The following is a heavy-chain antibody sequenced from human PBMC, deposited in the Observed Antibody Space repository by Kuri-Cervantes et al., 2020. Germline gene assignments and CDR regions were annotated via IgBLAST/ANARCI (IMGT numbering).Heavy chain of an antibody. J-gene: IGHJ3*02. CDR1: GCTFTSYG. D-gene: IGHD2/OR15-2a*01. Sequence: ASVKVSCKASGCTFTSYGISWVRQAPGQGLEWMGWISAYNGNTNYAQKLQGRVTMTTDTSTSTAYTELSSLRSEDTAVYYCARDFSSLSDAFDIWGQGTLVTVSS. CDR3: ARDFSSLSDAFDI. V-gene: IGHV1-18*01. CDR2: ISAYNGNT.